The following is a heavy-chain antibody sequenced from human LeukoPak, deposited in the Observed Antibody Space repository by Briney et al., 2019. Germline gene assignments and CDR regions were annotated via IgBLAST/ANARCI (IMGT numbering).Heavy chain of an antibody. V-gene: IGHV4-38-2*02. CDR2: IYHSGST. D-gene: IGHD3-22*01. CDR1: GYSISSGYY. Sequence: PSETLSLTCTVSGYSISSGYYWGWIRQPPGKGLEWIGSIYHSGSTYYNPSLKSRVTISVDTSKNQFSLKLSSVTAADTAVYYCARRAFQWLPSRNWSDPWGQGTLVTVSS. CDR3: ARRAFQWLPSRNWSDP. J-gene: IGHJ5*02.